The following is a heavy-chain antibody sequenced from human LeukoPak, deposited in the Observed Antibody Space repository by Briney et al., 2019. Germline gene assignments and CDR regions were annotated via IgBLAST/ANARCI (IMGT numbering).Heavy chain of an antibody. V-gene: IGHV1-2*02. J-gene: IGHJ4*02. CDR2: INPNSGGT. Sequence: ASVKVSCKASGGTFSSYAISWVRQAPGQGLEWMGWINPNSGGTNYAQKFQGRVTMTRDTSISTAYMELSRLRSDDTAVYYCATHSQRYYYDSSSFDYWGQGTLVTVSS. CDR3: ATHSQRYYYDSSSFDY. CDR1: GGTFSSYA. D-gene: IGHD3-22*01.